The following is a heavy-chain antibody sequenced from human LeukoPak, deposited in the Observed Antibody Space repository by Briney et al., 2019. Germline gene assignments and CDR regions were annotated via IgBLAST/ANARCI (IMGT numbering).Heavy chain of an antibody. CDR3: AKETRGSYSDY. D-gene: IGHD5-12*01. Sequence: GGSLRLSCAASRFSFDSYVMNWVRQAPGKGLEWVAFMSYDGSNRYYADSVKGRFTISRDNSKNTLYLQMNSLRAEDKAVYYCAKETRGSYSDYWGQGTLVTVSS. J-gene: IGHJ4*02. CDR2: MSYDGSNR. CDR1: RFSFDSYV. V-gene: IGHV3-30*02.